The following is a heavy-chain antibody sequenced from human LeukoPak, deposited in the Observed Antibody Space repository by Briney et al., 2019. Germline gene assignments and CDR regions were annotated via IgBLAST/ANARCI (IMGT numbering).Heavy chain of an antibody. Sequence: SETLSLTCTVSGGSISSTRSYWGWIRQSPGRGLEWIGSIYYSGGTYCNPSLKSRVTISVDTSGNHFSLNLTSVTAADTAMYFCATSLTVVLNFDYWSQGTLVTVSS. J-gene: IGHJ4*02. V-gene: IGHV4-39*02. CDR3: ATSLTVVLNFDY. CDR1: GGSISSTRSY. CDR2: IYYSGGT. D-gene: IGHD4-11*01.